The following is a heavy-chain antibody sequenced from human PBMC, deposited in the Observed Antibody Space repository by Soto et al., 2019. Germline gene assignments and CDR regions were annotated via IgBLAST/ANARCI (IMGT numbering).Heavy chain of an antibody. CDR1: GYYFPSYW. D-gene: IGHD4-17*01. Sequence: GASLKISCKGSGYYFPSYWIGWVRQMPGKGMEWMGIFHPGDSDTRYSPSFQGQVTISADRSISTAYLQGSSLKPSDTAMYYCARQGNGAEGFDYWGQGTLVTVSS. CDR2: FHPGDSDT. CDR3: ARQGNGAEGFDY. J-gene: IGHJ4*02. V-gene: IGHV5-51*01.